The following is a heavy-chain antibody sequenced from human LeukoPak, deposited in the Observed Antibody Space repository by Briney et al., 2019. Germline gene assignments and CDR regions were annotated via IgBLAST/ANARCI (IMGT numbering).Heavy chain of an antibody. D-gene: IGHD6-19*01. J-gene: IGHJ4*02. CDR3: ARDLSSGLSYFDY. CDR2: ISSSSSTI. CDR1: GFTFSDYY. Sequence: GGSLRLSCAASGFTFSDYYMSWIRQAPGKGLEWVSYISSSSSTIYYADSVKGRFTISRDNAKNSLYLQMNSLRAEDTAVYYCARDLSSGLSYFDYWGQGTLVTVSS. V-gene: IGHV3-11*04.